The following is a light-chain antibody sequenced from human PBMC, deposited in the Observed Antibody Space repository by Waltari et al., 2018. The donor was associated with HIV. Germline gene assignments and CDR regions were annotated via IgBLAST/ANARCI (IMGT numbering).Light chain of an antibody. CDR2: DDS. CDR1: HIGTKD. Sequence: SYVLTQAPSVSVAPGQTATIACLGPHIGTKDVHWYRQRPGQAPEVVVHDDSDRPSEIPDRISGSNSGDMATLTIESVESDDEAIYYCQVWDTNDDWVFGGGTRVTVL. CDR3: QVWDTNDDWV. V-gene: IGLV3-21*02. J-gene: IGLJ3*02.